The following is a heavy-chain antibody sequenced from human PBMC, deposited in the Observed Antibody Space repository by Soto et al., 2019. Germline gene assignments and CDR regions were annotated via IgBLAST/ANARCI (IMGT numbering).Heavy chain of an antibody. J-gene: IGHJ4*02. D-gene: IGHD4-4*01. CDR2: IYHSGST. V-gene: IGHV4-59*12. CDR1: GGSISSYY. CDR3: ARGMTTVTTLDY. Sequence: PSETLSLTCTVSGGSISSYYWSWIRQPPGKGLEWIGYIYHSGSTYYNPSLKSRITISIDRSKNQLSLKLSSVTAADTAVYYCARGMTTVTTLDYWGQGTLVTVSS.